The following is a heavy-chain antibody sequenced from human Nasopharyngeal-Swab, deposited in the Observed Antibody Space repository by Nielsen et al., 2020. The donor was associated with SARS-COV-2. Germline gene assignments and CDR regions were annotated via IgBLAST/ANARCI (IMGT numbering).Heavy chain of an antibody. Sequence: SEILSLTCTVSGGSITGYYWSWIRQPPGKGLEWVAYSHYSGSTNYNPSLKSRVTMSVDTSKRQFSLMLTSVTAADTAVYYCARGFDYWGQGTLVTVSS. V-gene: IGHV4-59*08. CDR2: SHYSGST. CDR1: GGSITGYY. CDR3: ARGFDY. J-gene: IGHJ4*02.